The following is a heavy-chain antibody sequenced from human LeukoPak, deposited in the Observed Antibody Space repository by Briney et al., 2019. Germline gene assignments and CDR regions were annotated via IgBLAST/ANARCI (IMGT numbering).Heavy chain of an antibody. CDR1: GGSISSGSYY. CDR2: IYTSGST. V-gene: IGHV4-61*02. Sequence: SQTLSLTCTVSGGSISSGSYYWSWIRQPAGKGLEWIGRIYTSGSTNYNPSLKSRVTISVDTSKNQFSLKLSSVTAADTAVYYCARVTCSSCPPDVWGKGTTVTVSS. CDR3: ARVTCSSCPPDV. D-gene: IGHD6-13*01. J-gene: IGHJ6*04.